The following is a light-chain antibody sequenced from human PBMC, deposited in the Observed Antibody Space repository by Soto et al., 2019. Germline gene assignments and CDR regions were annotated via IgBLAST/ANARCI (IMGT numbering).Light chain of an antibody. J-gene: IGKJ5*01. CDR2: ATS. CDR1: QSISSS. Sequence: DIQMTQSPSSLSASVGDRVTITCRACQSISSSLNWYQQKPGKAPKLLIYATSRLQSGVPSRFSGSGSGTDLTLTISSLQPEDFAVYYCQHGATFGQGTRLDIK. V-gene: IGKV1-39*01. CDR3: QHGAT.